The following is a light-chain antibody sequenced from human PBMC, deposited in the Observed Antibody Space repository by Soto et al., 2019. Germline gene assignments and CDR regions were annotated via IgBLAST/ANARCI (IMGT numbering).Light chain of an antibody. CDR3: LHQNSYLALS. Sequence: DIQMTQSPSSLSASVGDRVTITCRASQSIRNGLGWYQQKSGKAPKRLIYAASTLQTGVPSRFSGSGSGRECTLTISSLQAEDFATYYCLHQNSYLALSFGGGPKVE. V-gene: IGKV1-17*01. CDR1: QSIRNG. CDR2: AAS. J-gene: IGKJ4*01.